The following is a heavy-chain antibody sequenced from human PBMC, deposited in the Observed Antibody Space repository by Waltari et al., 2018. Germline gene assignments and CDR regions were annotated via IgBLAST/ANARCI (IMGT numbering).Heavy chain of an antibody. J-gene: IGHJ6*02. CDR2: MSGIDCST. Sequence: EVQLLESGGNLLQPGGSLRLSCVASGVTFSNYIIHWFRRAPGNGLAWVSSMSGIDCSTYYADSVKGRFTISTDNSKRTMYMKMKSLRVEDTDTYYCTRGEYYGEYDRYYYHGLDLWGRGTTVTVSS. CDR1: GVTFSNYI. V-gene: IGHV3-23*01. D-gene: IGHD4-17*01. CDR3: TRGEYYGEYDRYYYHGLDL.